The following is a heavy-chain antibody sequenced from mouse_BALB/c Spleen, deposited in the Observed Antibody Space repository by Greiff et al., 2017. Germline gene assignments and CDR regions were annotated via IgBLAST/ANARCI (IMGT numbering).Heavy chain of an antibody. CDR3: ANFLYDYGAY. CDR1: GFTFSSYA. J-gene: IGHJ3*01. V-gene: IGHV5-6-5*01. CDR2: ISSGGST. D-gene: IGHD2-4*01. Sequence: EVKVEESGGGLVKPGGSLKLSCAASGFTFSSYAMSWVRQTPEKRLEWVASISSGGSTYYPDSVKGRFTISRDNARNILYLQMSSLRSEDTAMYYCANFLYDYGAYWGQGTLVTVSA.